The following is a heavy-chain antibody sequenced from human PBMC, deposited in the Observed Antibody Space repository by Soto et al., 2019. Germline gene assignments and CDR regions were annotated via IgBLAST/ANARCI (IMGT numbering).Heavy chain of an antibody. Sequence: PGGSLRLSCAASGFTFSSYGMHWVRQAPGKGLEWVAVIWYDGSNKYYADSVKGRFTNSRDNSKNTLYLQMNSLRAEDTAVYYCARDGTPYDFWSGYYGPLAYWGQGTLVTVSS. J-gene: IGHJ4*02. CDR3: ARDGTPYDFWSGYYGPLAY. D-gene: IGHD3-3*01. CDR1: GFTFSSYG. V-gene: IGHV3-33*01. CDR2: IWYDGSNK.